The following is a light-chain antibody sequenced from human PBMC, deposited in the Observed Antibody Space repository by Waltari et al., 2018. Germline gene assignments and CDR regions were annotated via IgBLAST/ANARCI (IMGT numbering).Light chain of an antibody. CDR1: QSISKY. CDR3: QHYVRLPAT. CDR2: HAS. Sequence: EIMLTQSPGTLSLSPGERATLSCKASQSISKYLAWYRQKPGQAPRLLIYHASSRATGIPDRFSGSGSETDFSLTISRLEPEDFAVYYCQHYVRLPATFGQGTNAEIK. V-gene: IGKV3-20*01. J-gene: IGKJ1*01.